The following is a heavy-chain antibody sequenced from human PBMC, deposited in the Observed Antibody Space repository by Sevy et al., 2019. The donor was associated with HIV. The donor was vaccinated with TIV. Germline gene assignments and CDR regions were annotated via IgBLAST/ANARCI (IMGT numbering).Heavy chain of an antibody. V-gene: IGHV3-11*06. CDR3: ARSFEAGAGEPFDY. CDR2: ISSSSSYT. Sequence: GGSLRLSCAASGFTFSDYYMSWIRQAPGKGLEWVSYISSSSSYTNYADSVKGRFTISRDNAKNSLYLQMNSLRAEDTAVYYCARSFEAGAGEPFDYWGQGTLVTVSS. J-gene: IGHJ4*02. D-gene: IGHD3-16*01. CDR1: GFTFSDYY.